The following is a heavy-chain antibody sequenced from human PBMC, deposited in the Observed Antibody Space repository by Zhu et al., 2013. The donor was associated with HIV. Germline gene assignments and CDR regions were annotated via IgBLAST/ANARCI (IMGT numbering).Heavy chain of an antibody. V-gene: IGHV3-53*02. D-gene: IGHD6-19*01. Sequence: VQLVETGGGLIQPGGSLRLSCAASGFTVSSNYMSWVRQAPGKGLEWVSVIYSGGSTYYADSVKGRFTISRDNSKNTLYLQMNSLRAEDTAVYYCARESAGGSGLVGASYYFDYWGQGTLVTVSS. CDR2: IYSGGST. J-gene: IGHJ4*02. CDR3: ARESAGGSGLVGASYYFDY. CDR1: GFTVSSNY.